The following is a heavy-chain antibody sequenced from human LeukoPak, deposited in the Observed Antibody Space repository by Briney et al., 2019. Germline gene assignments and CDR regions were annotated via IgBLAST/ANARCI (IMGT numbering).Heavy chain of an antibody. CDR1: GFTFSSYS. V-gene: IGHV3-21*01. CDR3: ARDGGIAVARSVAFDY. CDR2: ISSSSSYI. D-gene: IGHD6-19*01. Sequence: GGSLRLSCAASGFTFSSYSMNWVRQAPGKGLEWISSISSSSSYIYYADSVKGRYTISRDNAKNSLYLQMNSLRAEDTAVYYCARDGGIAVARSVAFDYWGQGTLVTVSS. J-gene: IGHJ4*02.